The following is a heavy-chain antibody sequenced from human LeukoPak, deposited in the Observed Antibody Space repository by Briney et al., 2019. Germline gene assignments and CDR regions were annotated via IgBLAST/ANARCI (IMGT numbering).Heavy chain of an antibody. CDR2: IVVDSDNT. CDR1: GFTFTSRSA. J-gene: IGHJ5*02. Sequence: ASVKVSCKASGFTFTSRSAVQWVRQARGQRLEWIGWIVVDSDNTNYAENFQERVTITRDMSASTSYMELSSLRSEDTAVYSCAAPYTSSWFDLWGQGTLVTVSS. D-gene: IGHD6-13*01. V-gene: IGHV1-58*01. CDR3: AAPYTSSWFDL.